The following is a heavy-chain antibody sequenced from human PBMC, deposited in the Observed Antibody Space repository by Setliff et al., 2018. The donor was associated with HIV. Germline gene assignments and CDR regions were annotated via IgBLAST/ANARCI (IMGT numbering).Heavy chain of an antibody. Sequence: SETLSLTCTVSGASISSGTYFWTWVRQPAGQGLEWVGHIYSIGSTKYHPSLNSRVTVSIDTPKNQFSLDLTSVTAADTAVYYCARGGYGSGNAYYFADWGQGTLVTVSS. J-gene: IGHJ4*02. V-gene: IGHV4-61*09. CDR2: IYSIGST. D-gene: IGHD3-10*01. CDR3: ARGGYGSGNAYYFAD. CDR1: GASISSGTYF.